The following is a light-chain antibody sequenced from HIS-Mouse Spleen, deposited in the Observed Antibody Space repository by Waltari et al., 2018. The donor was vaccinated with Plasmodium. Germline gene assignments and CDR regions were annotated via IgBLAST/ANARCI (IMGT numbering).Light chain of an antibody. V-gene: IGKV1-17*03. J-gene: IGKJ2*01. CDR1: QGISNY. Sequence: DIQMTQSQSAMSASVGDRVTIPCRESQGISNYLAWFQQKPGKVPKRLIYAASSLQSGVPSRFSGSGSGTEFTLTISSLQPEDFATYYCLQHNSYPMYTFGQGTKLEIK. CDR2: AAS. CDR3: LQHNSYPMYT.